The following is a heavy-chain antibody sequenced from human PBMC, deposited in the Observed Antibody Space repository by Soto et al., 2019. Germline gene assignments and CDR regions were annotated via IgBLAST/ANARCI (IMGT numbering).Heavy chain of an antibody. J-gene: IGHJ4*02. CDR1: GGTFSSYA. D-gene: IGHD3-3*01. V-gene: IGHV1-69*13. CDR2: IIPIFGTA. Sequence: SVKVSCKASGGTFSSYAISWVRQAPGQGLEWMGGIIPIFGTANYAQKFQGRVTITADESTSTAYMELSSLRSEDTAVYYCARSPDTLFGVRQYYFDYWGQGTLVTVSS. CDR3: ARSPDTLFGVRQYYFDY.